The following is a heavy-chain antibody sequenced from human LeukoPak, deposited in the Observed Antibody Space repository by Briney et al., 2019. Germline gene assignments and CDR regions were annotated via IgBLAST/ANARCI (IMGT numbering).Heavy chain of an antibody. Sequence: ASVKVSCKASGYTFTSYYMHWVRHATGQGLEWRGIINPSGGSTSYAQKFQGRVTMTRDMSTSTVYMELSSLRSEDTAVYYCAREKLGSSGWGAPFDDWGQGTLVTVSS. J-gene: IGHJ4*02. D-gene: IGHD6-19*01. CDR3: AREKLGSSGWGAPFDD. CDR1: GYTFTSYY. CDR2: INPSGGST. V-gene: IGHV1-46*01.